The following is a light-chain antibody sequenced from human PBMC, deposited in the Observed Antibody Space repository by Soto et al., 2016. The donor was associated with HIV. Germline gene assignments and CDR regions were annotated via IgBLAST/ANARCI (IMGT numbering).Light chain of an antibody. V-gene: IGKV1-NL1*01. J-gene: IGKJ4*01. CDR2: AAS. Sequence: QSASVGDRVTITCRASQGISDSLAWYQQKPGKAPKLLLYAASTLETGVPSRFSGSGSGTDFPLTISSLQPEDFATYYCQQYYSSPRTFGGGTKVELK. CDR3: QQYYSSPRT. CDR1: QGISDS.